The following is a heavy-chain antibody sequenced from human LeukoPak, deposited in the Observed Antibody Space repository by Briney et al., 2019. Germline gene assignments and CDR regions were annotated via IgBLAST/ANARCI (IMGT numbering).Heavy chain of an antibody. CDR3: ASRSHTVTTTYPPPD. CDR2: IYNGGVT. Sequence: GGSLRLSCAASGFTVSTNYMSWVRQSPGKGLEWVSVIYNGGVTYYADSVKGRFTISRDNSKNTLYLQMNSLRAEDTAVYYCASRSHTVTTTYPPPDWGQGTLVTVSS. V-gene: IGHV3-53*01. J-gene: IGHJ4*02. CDR1: GFTVSTNY. D-gene: IGHD4-11*01.